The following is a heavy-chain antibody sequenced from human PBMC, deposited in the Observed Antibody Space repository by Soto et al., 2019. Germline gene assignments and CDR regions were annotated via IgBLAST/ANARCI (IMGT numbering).Heavy chain of an antibody. CDR2: IYYSVST. CDR3: AREDAQQLGNDY. V-gene: IGHV4-61*01. J-gene: IGHJ4*02. Sequence: SDTRSLPWAFYGFSARSAMYYWIWLRQPPGKGLEWIGYIYYSVSTNYNPSLKSRVTISVDTSKNQFSLKLSSVTAADTAVYYCAREDAQQLGNDYWGQGTLVTVSS. D-gene: IGHD6-13*01. CDR1: GFSARSAMYY.